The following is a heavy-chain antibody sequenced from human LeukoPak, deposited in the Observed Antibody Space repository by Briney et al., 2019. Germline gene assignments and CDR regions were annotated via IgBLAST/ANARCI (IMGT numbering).Heavy chain of an antibody. J-gene: IGHJ6*03. Sequence: TETLSLTCTVSGYSISSGYYWVWIRQPPGKGLEWIGSIYHSGTTYYNPSFKSRVTISVDTPKNQFSLKLSSVTAADTAVYHCARDQPYMDVWGKGTTVTVSS. CDR1: GYSISSGYY. CDR3: ARDQPYMDV. V-gene: IGHV4-38-2*02. CDR2: IYHSGTT.